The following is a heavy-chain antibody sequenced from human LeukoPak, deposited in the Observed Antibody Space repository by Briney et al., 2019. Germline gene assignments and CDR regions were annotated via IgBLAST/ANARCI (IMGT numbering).Heavy chain of an antibody. V-gene: IGHV1-8*03. CDR2: MNPNSGNT. Sequence: ASVKVSCKASGYTFTSYDINWVRQATGQGLEWMGWMNPNSGNTGYAQKFQGRVTITRNTSISTAYMELSSLRSEDTAVYYCARRCSGGSCYGEDFDYWGQGTLVTVSS. CDR1: GYTFTSYD. D-gene: IGHD2-15*01. CDR3: ARRCSGGSCYGEDFDY. J-gene: IGHJ4*02.